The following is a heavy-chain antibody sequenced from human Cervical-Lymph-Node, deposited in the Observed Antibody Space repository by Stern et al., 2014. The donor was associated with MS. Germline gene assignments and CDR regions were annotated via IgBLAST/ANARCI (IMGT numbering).Heavy chain of an antibody. CDR2: IWYDGRNP. CDR3: ASAYSSSHYYFDY. V-gene: IGHV3-33*01. Sequence: VQLVESGGGVVQPGRSLRLSCAASGFSFSRYAMHWVRQAPGKGLEWVALIWYDGRNPHYADAVTGRFTISRDNFKNTLYLQMNSLRAEDTAVYYCASAYSSSHYYFDYWGQGTLVTVSS. J-gene: IGHJ4*02. CDR1: GFSFSRYA. D-gene: IGHD6-13*01.